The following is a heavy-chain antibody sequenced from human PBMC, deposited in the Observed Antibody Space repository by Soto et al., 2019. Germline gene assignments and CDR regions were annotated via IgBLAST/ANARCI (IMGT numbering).Heavy chain of an antibody. D-gene: IGHD2-2*01. J-gene: IGHJ6*02. CDR2: ISSSSSYT. Sequence: LGGSLRLSCAASGFTFSDYYMSWIRQAPGKGLEWVSYISSSSSYTNYADSVKGRFTISRDNAKNSLYLQMNSLRAEDTAVYYCARDGIVVVPAAHYYYYGMDVWGQGTTVTVSS. V-gene: IGHV3-11*06. CDR3: ARDGIVVVPAAHYYYYGMDV. CDR1: GFTFSDYY.